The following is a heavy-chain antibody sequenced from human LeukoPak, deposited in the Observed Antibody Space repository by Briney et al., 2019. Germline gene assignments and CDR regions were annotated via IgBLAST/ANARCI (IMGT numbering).Heavy chain of an antibody. J-gene: IGHJ3*01. V-gene: IGHV3-23*01. D-gene: IGHD4-17*01. CDR3: AKINDYGVLDACDV. Sequence: PGGSLRLSCAASGFSFHIYAMSWVRQAPGKGLEWVSGISGSGQSAHYADSVRGRFTISRDNSKSTVYIQMNSLRVEDTAVYYCAKINDYGVLDACDVWGQGTMVSVSS. CDR2: ISGSGQSA. CDR1: GFSFHIYA.